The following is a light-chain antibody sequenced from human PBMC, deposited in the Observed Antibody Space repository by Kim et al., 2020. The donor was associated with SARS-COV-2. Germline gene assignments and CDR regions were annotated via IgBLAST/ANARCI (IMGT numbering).Light chain of an antibody. V-gene: IGLV1-44*01. CDR3: AAWDDRLNGPV. J-gene: IGLJ3*02. CDR1: SSNIGSNT. CDR2: SNN. Sequence: QPVLTQPPSTSGTPGQRVTISCSGSSSNIGSNTVNWYQQVPGTAPKPLIYSNNQRPSGVPDRFSGSKSGTSASLAISGLQSEDEADYYCAAWDDRLNGPVFGGGTKVTVL.